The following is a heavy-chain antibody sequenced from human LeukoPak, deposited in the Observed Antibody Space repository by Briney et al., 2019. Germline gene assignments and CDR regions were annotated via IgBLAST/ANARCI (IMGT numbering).Heavy chain of an antibody. CDR1: GGTFSSYA. V-gene: IGHV1-69*13. CDR3: ARALQSSSATTFHYYYGMDV. Sequence: SVKVSCKASGGTFSSYAISWVRQAPGQGLEWMGGIIPIFGTANYAQKFQGRVTITADESTSTAYMELSSLRSEDTAVYYCARALQSSSATTFHYYYGMDVWGQGTTVTVSS. CDR2: IIPIFGTA. D-gene: IGHD5-24*01. J-gene: IGHJ6*02.